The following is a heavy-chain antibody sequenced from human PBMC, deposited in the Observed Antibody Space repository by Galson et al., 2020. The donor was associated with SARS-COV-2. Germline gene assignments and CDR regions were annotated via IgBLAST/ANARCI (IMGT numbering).Heavy chain of an antibody. CDR1: GFTFSSYA. D-gene: IGHD3-10*01. V-gene: IGHV3-23*01. Sequence: GGSLRLSCAASGFTFSSYAMSWVRQAPGKGLEWVSAISGSGGSTYYADSVKGRFTIPRDNSKNTLYLQMNSLRAEDTAVYYCAKDPPTYYYGSGSYTRFDYWGQGTLVTVSS. CDR3: AKDPPTYYYGSGSYTRFDY. CDR2: ISGSGGST. J-gene: IGHJ4*02.